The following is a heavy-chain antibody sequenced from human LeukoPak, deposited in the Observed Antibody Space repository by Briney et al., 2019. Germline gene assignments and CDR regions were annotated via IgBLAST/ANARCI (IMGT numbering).Heavy chain of an antibody. Sequence: SVKVSCKASGGTFSSYAISRVRQAPGQGLEWMGRIIPIFGTANYAQKFQGRVTITTDESTSTAYMELSSLRSEDTAVYYCARGPIAVAGNASWDYWGQGTLVTVSS. CDR2: IIPIFGTA. CDR3: ARGPIAVAGNASWDY. V-gene: IGHV1-69*05. J-gene: IGHJ4*02. CDR1: GGTFSSYA. D-gene: IGHD6-19*01.